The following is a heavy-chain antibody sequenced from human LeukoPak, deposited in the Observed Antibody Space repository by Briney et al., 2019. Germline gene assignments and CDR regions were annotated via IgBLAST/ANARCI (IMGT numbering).Heavy chain of an antibody. CDR1: GFTFSNYW. D-gene: IGHD6-19*01. V-gene: IGHV3-74*01. CDR3: ARVGAVAGAFDI. CDR2: IKSDGSST. J-gene: IGHJ3*02. Sequence: GGSLRLSCAASGFTFSNYWMHWVRQAPGKGLVWVSRIKSDGSSTSYADSVKGRFTISRDNAKHTLYLQMNSLRAEDTAVYYCARVGAVAGAFDIWGQGTMVTVSS.